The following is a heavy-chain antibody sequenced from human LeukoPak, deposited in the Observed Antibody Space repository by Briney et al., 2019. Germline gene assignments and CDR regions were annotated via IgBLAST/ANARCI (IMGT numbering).Heavy chain of an antibody. Sequence: PGGSLGLSCAASGFTFNNYAMTWVRQAPGKGLEWVSGITGNGGTTDYADSVKGRFTISRDNSKNTLYLQMNSLRAEDSAVYYCAKDHYYDSSGHPWGQGTLVTVSS. J-gene: IGHJ5*02. CDR2: ITGNGGTT. D-gene: IGHD3-22*01. CDR3: AKDHYYDSSGHP. CDR1: GFTFNNYA. V-gene: IGHV3-23*01.